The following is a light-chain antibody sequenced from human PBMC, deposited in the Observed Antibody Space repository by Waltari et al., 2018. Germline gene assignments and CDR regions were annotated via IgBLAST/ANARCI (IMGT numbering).Light chain of an antibody. CDR2: ENN. Sequence: QSVLPQPPSVSAAPGQKVTISCSGSSSNIGNDYVPWYQQLPGTAPKLFIYENNKRPSGIPDRFSGSKSGTSATLGITGLQTGDEADYYCGTWDTSLSALIFGGGTKLTVL. V-gene: IGLV1-51*02. CDR1: SSNIGNDY. CDR3: GTWDTSLSALI. J-gene: IGLJ2*01.